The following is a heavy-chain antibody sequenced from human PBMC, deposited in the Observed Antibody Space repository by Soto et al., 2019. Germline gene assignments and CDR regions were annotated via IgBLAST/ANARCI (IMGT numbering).Heavy chain of an antibody. CDR3: ATIVGANDY. Sequence: SETLSLTCTVSRASIYTYSWTWIRQPAGKGLQWIGHIYSSGSANYSPSLKSRGSMSVASSKNQISLKLSSVTAADTAVYYCATIVGANDYWGQGTLVTVSS. CDR2: IYSSGSA. J-gene: IGHJ4*02. D-gene: IGHD1-26*01. V-gene: IGHV4-4*07. CDR1: RASIYTYS.